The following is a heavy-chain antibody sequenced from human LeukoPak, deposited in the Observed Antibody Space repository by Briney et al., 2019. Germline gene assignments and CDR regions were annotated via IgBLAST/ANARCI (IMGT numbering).Heavy chain of an antibody. CDR3: ARAPYCIGGSCRFDY. CDR2: IKQDGSEE. J-gene: IGHJ4*02. CDR1: GFTSSSYW. V-gene: IGHV3-7*03. D-gene: IGHD2-15*01. Sequence: PGGSLRLSCAVSGFTSSSYWMSGVRQAPGKGLEWVANIKQDGSEEYYVDSVKGRFTISRDNAKNSLYLQMNSLRAEDTAVYYCARAPYCIGGSCRFDYWGQGTLVTVSS.